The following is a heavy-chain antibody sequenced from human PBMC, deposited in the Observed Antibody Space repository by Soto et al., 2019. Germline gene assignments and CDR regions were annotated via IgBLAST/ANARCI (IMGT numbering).Heavy chain of an antibody. CDR3: ARDHINGWKFDY. J-gene: IGHJ4*02. V-gene: IGHV3-7*01. CDR2: XXKXGXDX. CDR1: GFTFSNYW. Sequence: GGTRRLSCAASGFTFSNYWMSWVRQAPGKGLXWVXXXXKXGXDXXXXXXVKGRFTTSRDNTKNSFYLQMNSLRAEDTAVYYCARDHINGWKFDYWGRGTLVTVPQ. D-gene: IGHD6-19*01.